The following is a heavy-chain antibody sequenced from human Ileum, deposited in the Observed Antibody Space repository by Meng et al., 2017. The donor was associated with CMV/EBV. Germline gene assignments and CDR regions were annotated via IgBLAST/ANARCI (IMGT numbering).Heavy chain of an antibody. Sequence: QVHVQESDPGLGKPSGTLSLTCTVSGGSISSYYWSWIRQAPGKGLEWIGYVYSTGSTNYSPSLRSRVTISVDTSRNQFSLRLSSVTAADTAVYYCARTGRFGSYYFDYWGQGTLVTVSS. J-gene: IGHJ4*02. CDR3: ARTGRFGSYYFDY. CDR1: GGSISSYY. CDR2: VYSTGST. V-gene: IGHV4-59*01. D-gene: IGHD3-10*01.